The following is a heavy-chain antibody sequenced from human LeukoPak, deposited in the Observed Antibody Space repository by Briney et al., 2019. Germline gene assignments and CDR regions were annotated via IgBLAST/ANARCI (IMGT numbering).Heavy chain of an antibody. V-gene: IGHV4-39*01. Sequence: SETLSLTCTVSGGSISSSSYYWGWIRQPPGKGLEWIGSIYYSGSTYYNPSLKSRVTISVDTSKNQFSLKLSSVTAADTAVYYCARHGPKLFGIFGVVIGYFDYWGQGTLVTVSS. D-gene: IGHD3-3*01. CDR2: IYYSGST. CDR1: GGSISSSSYY. J-gene: IGHJ4*02. CDR3: ARHGPKLFGIFGVVIGYFDY.